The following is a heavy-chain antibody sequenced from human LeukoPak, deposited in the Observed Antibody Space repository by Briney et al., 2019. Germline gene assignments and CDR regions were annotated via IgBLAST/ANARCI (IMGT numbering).Heavy chain of an antibody. CDR2: ISSSSSYI. Sequence: PGGSLRLSCAASGFTFSSYSMNWVRQAPGKGLEWVSSISSSSSYIYYADSVKGRFTISRDNAKNALYQQMNSLRAEDTAVYYCARVRYFDWFPDAFDIWGQGTMVTVSS. CDR1: GFTFSSYS. J-gene: IGHJ3*02. D-gene: IGHD3-9*01. V-gene: IGHV3-21*01. CDR3: ARVRYFDWFPDAFDI.